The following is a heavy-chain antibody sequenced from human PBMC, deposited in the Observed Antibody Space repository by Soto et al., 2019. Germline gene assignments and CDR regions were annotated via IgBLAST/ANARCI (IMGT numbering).Heavy chain of an antibody. D-gene: IGHD2-15*01. Sequence: CTASACTPEPYVMHWVRHVPGRGLEWVSGITWNGGKIASADSVKGRFTYSRDNAKYSLYLQMNSLRADDTAVYYCVREGTGCYGGSYHYWGQGILVTVSS. CDR3: VREGTGCYGGSYHY. CDR2: ITWNGGKI. CDR1: ACTPEPYV. V-gene: IGHV3-9*02. J-gene: IGHJ4*02.